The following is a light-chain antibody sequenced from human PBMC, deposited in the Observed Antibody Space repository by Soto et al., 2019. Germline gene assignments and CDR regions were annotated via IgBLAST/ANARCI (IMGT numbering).Light chain of an antibody. CDR3: QQSDSSPYT. Sequence: ELVLTQSPGTLSLSPGERATLSCRASQTVKTNYLTWYQQKPGQAPRLLIYCASSRATGIPDRFVGSGSGTYFTFTISRLESEDFGAYYCQQSDSSPYTFGQGTNLESK. V-gene: IGKV3-20*01. CDR2: CAS. J-gene: IGKJ2*01. CDR1: QTVKTNY.